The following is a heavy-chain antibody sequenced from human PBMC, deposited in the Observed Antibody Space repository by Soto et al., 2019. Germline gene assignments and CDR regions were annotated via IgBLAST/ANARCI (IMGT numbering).Heavy chain of an antibody. CDR2: IYHSGST. V-gene: IGHV4-38-2*01. CDR1: GYSISSGYY. Sequence: PSETLSLTCAVSGYSISSGYYWGWIRQPPGKGLEWIGSIYHSGSTYYNPSLKSRVTISVDTSKNQFSLKLSSVTAADTAVYYCARVVGVVVNWFDPWGQGTLVTVSS. CDR3: ARVVGVVVNWFDP. D-gene: IGHD3-3*01. J-gene: IGHJ5*02.